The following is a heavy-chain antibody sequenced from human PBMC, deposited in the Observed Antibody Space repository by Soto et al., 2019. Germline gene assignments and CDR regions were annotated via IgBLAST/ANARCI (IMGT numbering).Heavy chain of an antibody. Sequence: RLSCTASGFSFDRYAMHWVRQVPGKGLEWVAGLNWRGDNIAYADSVKGRFTISRGNAKNSLFLQMDSLRPEDTALYYCAKDRYDQSWYEVALDYWGHGTPVTVSS. CDR2: LNWRGDNI. CDR1: GFSFDRYA. V-gene: IGHV3-9*01. CDR3: AKDRYDQSWYEVALDY. D-gene: IGHD5-12*01. J-gene: IGHJ4*01.